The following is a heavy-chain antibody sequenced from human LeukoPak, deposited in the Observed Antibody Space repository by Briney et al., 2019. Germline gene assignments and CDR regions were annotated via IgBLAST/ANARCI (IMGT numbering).Heavy chain of an antibody. D-gene: IGHD4-23*01. CDR1: GFTFSSYA. V-gene: IGHV3-23*01. Sequence: PGGSLRLSCAASGFTFSSYAMSWVRQAPGKGLEWVSAISGGGSTYYADPVKGRFTISRDNSKNTLYLQMNSLRAEDTAVYYCAKYYGGNSWVCDYWGQGTLVTVSS. CDR3: AKYYGGNSWVCDY. J-gene: IGHJ4*02. CDR2: ISGGGST.